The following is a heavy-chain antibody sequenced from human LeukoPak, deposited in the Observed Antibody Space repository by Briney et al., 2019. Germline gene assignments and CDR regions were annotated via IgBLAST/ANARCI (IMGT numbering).Heavy chain of an antibody. CDR3: ARAPLPYYDILTGYFDY. Sequence: GGSLRLSCAASGFTFSDYGMHWVRQAPGKGLEWVAVISYDGSDKYYADSVKGRFTISRDNSKNTLYLQMNSLRAEDTAVYYCARAPLPYYDILTGYFDYWGQGTLVTVSS. V-gene: IGHV3-30*03. J-gene: IGHJ4*02. CDR2: ISYDGSDK. D-gene: IGHD3-9*01. CDR1: GFTFSDYG.